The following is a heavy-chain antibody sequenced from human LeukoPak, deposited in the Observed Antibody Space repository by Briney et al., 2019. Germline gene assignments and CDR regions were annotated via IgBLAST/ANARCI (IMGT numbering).Heavy chain of an antibody. D-gene: IGHD1-26*01. Sequence: GGSLRLSCAASGFTFNDYWMSWVRQAPGKGLEWVADIKQDGNDQKYVDSVKGRFTISRDNTKNSLYLRMNSLRAEDTAVYYCARPALVGEIFEYWGQGTLVTVSS. V-gene: IGHV3-7*01. CDR3: ARPALVGEIFEY. CDR1: GFTFNDYW. J-gene: IGHJ4*02. CDR2: IKQDGNDQ.